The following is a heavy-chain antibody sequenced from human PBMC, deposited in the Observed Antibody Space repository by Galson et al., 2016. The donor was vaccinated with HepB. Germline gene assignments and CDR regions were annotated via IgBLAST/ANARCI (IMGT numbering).Heavy chain of an antibody. CDR3: ARDGVVAYGMDV. D-gene: IGHD2-15*01. CDR2: TIPILGIA. J-gene: IGHJ6*02. CDR1: GGTFRSYG. V-gene: IGHV1-69*04. Sequence: SVKVSCKASGGTFRSYGINWVRQAPGQGLEWMGRTIPILGIANYSQKFQGKVTITADKSTSTAYMEMSSLTSDDTAVYYCARDGVVAYGMDVWGQGTTVTVSS.